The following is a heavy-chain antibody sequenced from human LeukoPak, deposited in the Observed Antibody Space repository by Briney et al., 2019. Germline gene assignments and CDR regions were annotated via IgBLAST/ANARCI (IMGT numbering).Heavy chain of an antibody. J-gene: IGHJ4*02. V-gene: IGHV3-30-3*01. CDR3: ARSYYDYVWGGLDY. CDR2: ISYDGSNK. CDR1: GFTFSSYA. Sequence: PGRSLRLSCAASGFTFSSYAMHWVRQAPGKGLEWVAVISYDGSNKYYADSVKGRFTISRDNSKNTLYLQMDSLRAEDTAVYYCARSYYDYVWGGLDYWCQGTLVTVAS. D-gene: IGHD3-16*01.